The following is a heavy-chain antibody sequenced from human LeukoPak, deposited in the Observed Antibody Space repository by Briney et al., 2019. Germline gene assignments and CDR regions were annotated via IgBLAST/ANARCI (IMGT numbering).Heavy chain of an antibody. CDR3: ARDWIVGATEPYYFDY. CDR2: ISSSGSTI. CDR1: GFTFDNFA. V-gene: IGHV3-48*03. Sequence: GGSLRLSCTASGFTFDNFAMHWGRQAPGKGLEWVSYISSSGSTIYYADSVKGRFTISRDNAKNSLYLQMNSLRAEDTAVYYCARDWIVGATEPYYFDYWGQGTLVTVSS. D-gene: IGHD1-26*01. J-gene: IGHJ4*02.